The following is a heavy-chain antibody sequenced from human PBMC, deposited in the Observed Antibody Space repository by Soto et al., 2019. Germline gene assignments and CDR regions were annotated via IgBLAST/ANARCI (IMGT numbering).Heavy chain of an antibody. CDR2: IRAYNGDT. CDR1: GFTFSIYV. D-gene: IGHD6-19*01. Sequence: QMVQSGPEVKQPGASVKVSCKASGFTFSIYVFSWVRQAPGQVLEWLGWIRAYNGDTHYAQKFHGRITMTTDTSTSTAYMKLRSLRSDDTAVYYCARDPSNSSGWHTTFDHWCQGTLVTVSS. J-gene: IGHJ4*02. V-gene: IGHV1-18*04. CDR3: ARDPSNSSGWHTTFDH.